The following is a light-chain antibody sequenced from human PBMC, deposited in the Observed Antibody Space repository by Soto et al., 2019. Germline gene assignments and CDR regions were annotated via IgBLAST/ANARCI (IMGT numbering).Light chain of an antibody. J-gene: IGKJ3*01. Sequence: EIVMTQSPATLSVSPGERATLSCRASQSVSNNLAWYQQKVGQAPRLLLYGASTRATGIPARFSGSGSGTDFTFTISSLQSEDFVVYYCQQYNKWPGTFGPGTKVDVK. CDR3: QQYNKWPGT. CDR2: GAS. CDR1: QSVSNN. V-gene: IGKV3-15*01.